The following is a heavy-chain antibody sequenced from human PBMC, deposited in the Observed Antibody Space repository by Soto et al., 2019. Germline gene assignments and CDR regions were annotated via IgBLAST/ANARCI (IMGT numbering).Heavy chain of an antibody. J-gene: IGHJ5*02. CDR1: GFTFSSYA. D-gene: IGHD6-13*01. CDR3: ANSDSLIAAAGNWFDP. CDR2: ISGSGGST. Sequence: GGSLRLSCAASGFTFSSYAMSWVRQAPGKGLEWVSAISGSGGSTYYADSVKGRFTISRDNSKNTLYLQMNSLRAEDTAVYYCANSDSLIAAAGNWFDPWGQGTLVTVSS. V-gene: IGHV3-23*01.